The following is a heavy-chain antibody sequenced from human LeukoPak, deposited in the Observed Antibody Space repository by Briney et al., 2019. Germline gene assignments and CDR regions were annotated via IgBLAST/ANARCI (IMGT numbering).Heavy chain of an antibody. CDR1: GFTFSSYS. CDR2: ISSSSSTI. Sequence: TGGSLRLSCAASGFTFSSYSMNWVRQAPGKGLEWVSYISSSSSTIYYADSVKGRFTISRDNAKNSLYLQMNSLRAEDTALYYCAKDLWGSAKYYFDYWGQGTLVTVSS. CDR3: AKDLWGSAKYYFDY. J-gene: IGHJ4*02. D-gene: IGHD7-27*01. V-gene: IGHV3-48*01.